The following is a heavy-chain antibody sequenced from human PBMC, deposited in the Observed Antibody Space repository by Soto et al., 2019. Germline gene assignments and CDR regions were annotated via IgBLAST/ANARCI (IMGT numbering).Heavy chain of an antibody. V-gene: IGHV3-30-3*01. CDR1: GFTFSSYA. D-gene: IGHD1-26*01. CDR3: ARGEPGPYFDY. CDR2: ISYDGSNK. Sequence: QVQLVESGGGVVQPGRSLRLSCAASGFTFSSYAMHWVRQAPGKGLEWVAVISYDGSNKYYADSVKGRFTISRDNSKNSLYLPMNSLNAGDTAVYYWARGEPGPYFDYWGQGTPVTVSS. J-gene: IGHJ4*02.